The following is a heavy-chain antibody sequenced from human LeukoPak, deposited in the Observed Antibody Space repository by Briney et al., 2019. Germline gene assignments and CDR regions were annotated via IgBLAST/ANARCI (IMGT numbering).Heavy chain of an antibody. CDR3: ARDPEDSSSSYYYYMDV. J-gene: IGHJ6*03. D-gene: IGHD6-6*01. V-gene: IGHV4-61*02. CDR2: IYTSGST. Sequence: SETLSLTCTVSGGSISSGSYYWSWIRQPAGKGLEWIGRIYTSGSTNYNPSLKSRVTISVDTSKNQFSLKLSSVTAADTAVYYCARDPEDSSSSYYYYMDVWGKGTTVTVSS. CDR1: GGSISSGSYY.